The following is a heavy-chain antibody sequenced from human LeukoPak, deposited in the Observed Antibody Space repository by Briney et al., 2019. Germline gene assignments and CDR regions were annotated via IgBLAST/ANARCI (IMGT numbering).Heavy chain of an antibody. CDR2: ISGSGGST. D-gene: IGHD2-2*01. J-gene: IGHJ4*02. V-gene: IGHV3-23*01. CDR3: AKDPSRGGYQLLHDY. CDR1: GFTFSCYA. Sequence: GGSLRLSCAASGFTFSCYAMSWVRHAPGKGLEWVSAISGSGGSTYYADSVKGRFTISRDNSKTTLYLQMNSLRAEDTAVYYCAKDPSRGGYQLLHDYWGQGTLVTVSS.